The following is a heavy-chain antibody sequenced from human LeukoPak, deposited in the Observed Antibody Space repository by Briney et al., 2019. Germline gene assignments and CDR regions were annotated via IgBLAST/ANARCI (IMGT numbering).Heavy chain of an antibody. CDR3: ARLTRAYCSGGSCYTGHLDY. Sequence: SETLSLTCTVSGGSISSYYWSWIRQPAGKGLEWIGRIYTSGSTNYNPSLKSRVTMSVDTSKNQFSLKLSSVTAADTAVYYCARLTRAYCSGGSCYTGHLDYWGQGTLVTVSS. CDR2: IYTSGST. J-gene: IGHJ4*02. D-gene: IGHD2-15*01. CDR1: GGSISSYY. V-gene: IGHV4-4*07.